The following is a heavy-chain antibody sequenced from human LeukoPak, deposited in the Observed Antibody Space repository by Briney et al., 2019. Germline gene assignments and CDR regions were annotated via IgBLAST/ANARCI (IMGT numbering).Heavy chain of an antibody. CDR2: LYYSGST. Sequence: VSGGXISSXXXXXVXXXXXXXXEXXGYLYYSGSTNYNPSLKSRVTISVDTSKNQFSLKLSSVTAADTAVYYCARATMHGAVAGNYYMDVWGKGTTVTVSS. D-gene: IGHD6-19*01. CDR1: GGXISSXX. CDR3: ARATMHGAVAGNYYMDV. V-gene: IGHV4-59*13. J-gene: IGHJ6*03.